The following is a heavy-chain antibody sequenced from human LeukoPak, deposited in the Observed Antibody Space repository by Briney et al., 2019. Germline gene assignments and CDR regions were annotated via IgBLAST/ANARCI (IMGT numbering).Heavy chain of an antibody. CDR3: ATWGSSSWYRGFDY. CDR1: GFTFSSYA. D-gene: IGHD6-13*01. CDR2: TSGNGVST. Sequence: GGSLRLSCEVSGFTFSSYAMSWVRQAPGKGLEWVSGTSGNGVSTYYADSVKGRFTISRDNSKNTLYLQMNSLRAEDTAVYYCATWGSSSWYRGFDYWGQGTLVTVSS. V-gene: IGHV3-23*01. J-gene: IGHJ4*02.